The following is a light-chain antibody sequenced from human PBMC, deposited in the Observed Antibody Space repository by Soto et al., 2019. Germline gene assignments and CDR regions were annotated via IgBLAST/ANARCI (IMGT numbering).Light chain of an antibody. Sequence: EIVMTQSPATLSVSPGERATLSCRASQSVSSNLAWYQQKPGQAPRLLIFGASTRATGIPARFSGSGSRTEFTLTINSLQSEDFALYYCQQYKYWPRTFGGGTKVEIK. CDR1: QSVSSN. V-gene: IGKV3D-15*01. J-gene: IGKJ4*01. CDR2: GAS. CDR3: QQYKYWPRT.